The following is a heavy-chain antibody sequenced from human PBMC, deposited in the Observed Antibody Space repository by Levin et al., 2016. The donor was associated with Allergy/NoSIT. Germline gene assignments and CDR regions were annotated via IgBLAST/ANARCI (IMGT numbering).Heavy chain of an antibody. D-gene: IGHD1-14*01. CDR3: ARDGSEHHVPPYFDC. V-gene: IGHV3-21*01. CDR1: GFTFSSYS. Sequence: GESLKISCAASGFTFSSYSMNWVRQAPGKGLEWVSSISSSSSYIYYADSVKGRFTISRDNAKNSLYLQMNSLRGEDTAVYYCARDGSEHHVPPYFDCWGQGTLVTVSS. CDR2: ISSSSSYI. J-gene: IGHJ4*02.